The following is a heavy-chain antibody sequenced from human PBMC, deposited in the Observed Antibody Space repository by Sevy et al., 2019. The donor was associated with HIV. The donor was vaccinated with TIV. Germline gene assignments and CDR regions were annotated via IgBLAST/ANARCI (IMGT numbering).Heavy chain of an antibody. Sequence: SETLSLTCIVSGDSITSFYWSWIRQPPGKGLEWIGYIYYSGSTNYNPSLKSRVTISLDTSKNQFSLRMSTVTAADTAIYFCARATGSSAGFDSWGHGTVVTVSS. D-gene: IGHD2-15*01. CDR2: IYYSGST. CDR3: ARATGSSAGFDS. CDR1: GDSITSFY. V-gene: IGHV4-59*12. J-gene: IGHJ4*01.